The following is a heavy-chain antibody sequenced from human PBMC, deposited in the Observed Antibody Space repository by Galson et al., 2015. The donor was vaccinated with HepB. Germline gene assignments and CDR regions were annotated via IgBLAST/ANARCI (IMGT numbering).Heavy chain of an antibody. D-gene: IGHD3-22*01. V-gene: IGHV3-23*01. CDR1: GFTFSSYA. CDR2: ISGSGGST. J-gene: IGHJ4*02. Sequence: SLRLSCAASGFTFSSYAMSWVRQAPGKGLEWVSAISGSGGSTYYADSVKGRFTISRDNSKNTLYLQMNSLRAEDTAVYYCAKRDISGYYYFDYWGQGTLVTVSS. CDR3: AKRDISGYYYFDY.